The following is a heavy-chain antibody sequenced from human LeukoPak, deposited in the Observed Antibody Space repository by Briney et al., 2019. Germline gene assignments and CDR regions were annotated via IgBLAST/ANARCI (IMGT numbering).Heavy chain of an antibody. CDR2: INHSGST. V-gene: IGHV4-34*01. Sequence: SETLSLTCAVYGGSFSGYYWSWIRQPPGKGLEWIGEINHSGSTNYNPSLKSRVTISVDTSKNQFSLQLSSVTAADTAVYYCARHVGAVAGRETFDYWGQGTLVTVSS. D-gene: IGHD6-19*01. CDR1: GGSFSGYY. CDR3: ARHVGAVAGRETFDY. J-gene: IGHJ4*02.